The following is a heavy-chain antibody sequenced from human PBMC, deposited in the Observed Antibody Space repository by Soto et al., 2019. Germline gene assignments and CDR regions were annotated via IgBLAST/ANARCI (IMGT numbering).Heavy chain of an antibody. V-gene: IGHV3-23*01. Sequence: PGGSLRLSCAASRFTFSSYAMSWVRQAPGKGLEWVSAISGSGGSTYYADSVKGRFTISRDNSKNTLYLQMNSLRAEDTAVYYCAKDLAYDSSGNVDPWGQGTLVTVSS. D-gene: IGHD3-22*01. CDR1: RFTFSSYA. J-gene: IGHJ5*02. CDR3: AKDLAYDSSGNVDP. CDR2: ISGSGGST.